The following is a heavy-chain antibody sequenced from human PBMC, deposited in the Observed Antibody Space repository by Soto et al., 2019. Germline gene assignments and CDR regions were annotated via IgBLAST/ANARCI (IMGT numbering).Heavy chain of an antibody. CDR2: IYPGDSET. D-gene: IGHD5-12*01. Sequence: GESLKISCKGSGYAFTRTWIGWVRQLPVKGLDWMGIIYPGDSETRYSPSFQGQVTISADKSISTAYLQWSSLKTSDTAMYYCARLVGGYASYFDHWGQGTQVTVSS. V-gene: IGHV5-51*01. CDR3: ARLVGGYASYFDH. J-gene: IGHJ4*02. CDR1: GYAFTRTW.